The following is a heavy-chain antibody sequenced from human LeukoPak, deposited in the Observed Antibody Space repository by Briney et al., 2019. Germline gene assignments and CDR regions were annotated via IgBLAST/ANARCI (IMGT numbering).Heavy chain of an antibody. V-gene: IGHV3-11*01. CDR3: ASGSGSYYNVEDYFDY. D-gene: IGHD3-10*01. J-gene: IGHJ4*02. CDR1: GFTFSDYY. Sequence: GGSLRLSCAASGFTFSDYYMSWIRQAPGKGLEWVSYISSSGSTIYYADSVKGRFTISRDNAKNSLYLQMNSLRAEDTAMYYCASGSGSYYNVEDYFDYWGQGTLVTVSS. CDR2: ISSSGSTI.